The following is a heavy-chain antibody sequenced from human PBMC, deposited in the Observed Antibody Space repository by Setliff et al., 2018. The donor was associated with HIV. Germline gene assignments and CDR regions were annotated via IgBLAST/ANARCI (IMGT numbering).Heavy chain of an antibody. V-gene: IGHV1-46*01. D-gene: IGHD3-10*01. CDR1: GYTFTSYY. CDR2: INPSGSDT. Sequence: GASEKVSCKASGYTFTSYYMHWVRQAPRHGLEWMGIINPSGSDTEYAQKFQDRVTMTTDTSTGTVYMELNSLTHEDTAIDFCARAVSTLIRGVTLNHFYYIDVWGTGTTVTVSS. CDR3: ARAVSTLIRGVTLNHFYYIDV. J-gene: IGHJ6*03.